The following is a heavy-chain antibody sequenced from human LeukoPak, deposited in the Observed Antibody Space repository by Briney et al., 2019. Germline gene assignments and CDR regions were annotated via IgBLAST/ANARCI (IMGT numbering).Heavy chain of an antibody. CDR2: ITGGDGST. CDR1: GYTFSSYA. D-gene: IGHD1-7*01. Sequence: ASVKVSCKASGYTFSSYAVHWVRQAPGQRLEWMGWITGGDGSTKYSQKFQGRITITWDTSASTAYMELSSLRSEDTAVYYCARDVLGTNDYWGQGALVTVSS. V-gene: IGHV1-3*01. J-gene: IGHJ4*02. CDR3: ARDVLGTNDY.